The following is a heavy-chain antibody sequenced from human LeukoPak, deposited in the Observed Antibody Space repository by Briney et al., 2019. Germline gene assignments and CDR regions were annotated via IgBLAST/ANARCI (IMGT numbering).Heavy chain of an antibody. J-gene: IGHJ5*02. CDR1: GYIFTDYR. CDR2: INPKRGDT. D-gene: IGHD1-26*01. Sequence: ASVKVSCKASGYIFTDYRLHWVRQAPGQGREWVGRINPKRGDTKNAQKFQGRATITSHTSITTDYIYLRRLKSDDTAFYFCATEDTRSGSYYDPWGEGTLVSVS. CDR3: ATEDTRSGSYYDP. V-gene: IGHV1-2*06.